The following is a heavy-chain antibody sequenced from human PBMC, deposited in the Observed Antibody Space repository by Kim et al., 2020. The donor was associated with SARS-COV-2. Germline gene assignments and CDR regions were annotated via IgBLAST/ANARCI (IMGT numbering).Heavy chain of an antibody. CDR1: GYTFTGYY. CDR2: INPNSGGT. Sequence: ASVKVSCKASGYTFTGYYMHWVRQAPGQGLEWMGRINPNSGGTNYAQKFQGRVTMTRDTSISTAYMELSRLRSDDTAVYYCAQTTTSFFNYFDYWGQGTLVTVSS. D-gene: IGHD1-26*01. CDR3: AQTTTSFFNYFDY. V-gene: IGHV1-2*06. J-gene: IGHJ4*02.